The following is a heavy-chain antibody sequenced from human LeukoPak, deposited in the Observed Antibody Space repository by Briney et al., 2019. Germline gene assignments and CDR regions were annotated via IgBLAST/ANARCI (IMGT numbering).Heavy chain of an antibody. D-gene: IGHD5-24*01. CDR3: ARADRDGDKRFLD. J-gene: IGHJ4*02. CDR1: GFTFSSYS. V-gene: IGHV3-48*02. CDR2: VSSSGTTT. Sequence: GGSLRLSCAASGFTFSSYSVIWARQAPGKGLEWVSYVSSSGTTTYYADSVKGRFTISRDNGKNLVSLQMNSLRDEDTAVYYCARADRDGDKRFLDWGQGTLVTVSS.